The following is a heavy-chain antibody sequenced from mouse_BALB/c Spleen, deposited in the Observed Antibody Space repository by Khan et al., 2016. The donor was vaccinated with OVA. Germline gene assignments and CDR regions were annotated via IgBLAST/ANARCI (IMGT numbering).Heavy chain of an antibody. Sequence: EVKLLESGGGLVQPGGSLKLSCAASGYDFSRYWMSWVRQAPGKGLEWIGEINPDSSTINYTPSLNDKSIISRDNAKNTLYLQMSKVRSEDTALYCCARGLRRYYYAMDYWGQGTSVTVSS. CDR3: ARGLRRYYYAMDY. D-gene: IGHD2-2*01. CDR1: GYDFSRYW. CDR2: INPDSSTI. V-gene: IGHV4-1*02. J-gene: IGHJ4*01.